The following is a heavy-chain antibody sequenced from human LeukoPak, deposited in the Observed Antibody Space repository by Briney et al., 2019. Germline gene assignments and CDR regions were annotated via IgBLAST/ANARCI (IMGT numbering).Heavy chain of an antibody. V-gene: IGHV4-61*02. J-gene: IGHJ4*02. CDR2: IYTSGST. Sequence: PSETLSLTCTVSGGSISSGSYYWSWIRQPAGKGLEWIGRIYTSGSTNYNPSLKSRVTISVDTSKNQFSLKLSSVTAADTAVYYCARYESGSPDYWGQGTLVTVSS. CDR3: ARYESGSPDY. D-gene: IGHD1-26*01. CDR1: GGSISSGSYY.